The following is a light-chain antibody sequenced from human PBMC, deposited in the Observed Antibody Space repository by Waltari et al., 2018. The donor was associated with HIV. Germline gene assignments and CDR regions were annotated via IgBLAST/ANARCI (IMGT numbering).Light chain of an antibody. Sequence: QSALTQPASVSGSPGQSITISCTGTSSDVGGYNYVSWYQQHPGKAPKLMIYDVSKRPSGVSNRFSGSKSGNTASLTISGLQAEDEADYYCCSYAGSSTLLFGTGTKVTVL. CDR3: CSYAGSSTLL. CDR2: DVS. V-gene: IGLV2-23*02. CDR1: SSDVGGYNY. J-gene: IGLJ1*01.